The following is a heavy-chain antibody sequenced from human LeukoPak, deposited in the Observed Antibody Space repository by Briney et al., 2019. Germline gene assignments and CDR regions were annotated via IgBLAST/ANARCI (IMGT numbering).Heavy chain of an antibody. D-gene: IGHD3-10*01. CDR1: GVSASSYY. CDR2: IFSNGST. Sequence: SETLSLTCSVSGVSASSYYWNWIRQSPGKGLEWIGYIFSNGSTNYNPSLQSRVTLSLDTPKNQFSLKLTSVTAADTAVYYCARFHITMVRGGGLDYWGQGTLVTVSS. V-gene: IGHV4-59*02. J-gene: IGHJ4*02. CDR3: ARFHITMVRGGGLDY.